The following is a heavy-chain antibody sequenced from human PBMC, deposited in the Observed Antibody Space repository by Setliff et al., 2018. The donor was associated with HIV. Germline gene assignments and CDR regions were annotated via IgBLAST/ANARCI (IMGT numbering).Heavy chain of an antibody. CDR2: ISVYNGQT. CDR1: GYSFTTYG. J-gene: IGHJ2*01. V-gene: IGHV1-18*01. CDR3: ARGHHFYWYFDL. Sequence: GASVKVSCKASGYSFTTYGISWVRQAPGQGLEGVGWISVYNGQTLYAQKVQDRITVTMDIPKDTAYMELRGLTPDDTAVYYCARGHHFYWYFDLWGPGTLVTVSS.